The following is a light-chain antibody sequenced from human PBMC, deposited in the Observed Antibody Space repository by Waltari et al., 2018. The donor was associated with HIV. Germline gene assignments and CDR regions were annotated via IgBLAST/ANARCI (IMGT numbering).Light chain of an antibody. CDR3: QQYYNWPYT. J-gene: IGKJ2*01. CDR2: GAS. Sequence: EIVMTQSPATLSVSPGERATIPCRASQSVSSNSAWYQQKPGQAPRLLIYGASTRATGIPARFSGSGSGTEFTLTLSSLQSEDFAVYFCQQYYNWPYTFGQGTKLEIK. CDR1: QSVSSN. V-gene: IGKV3-15*01.